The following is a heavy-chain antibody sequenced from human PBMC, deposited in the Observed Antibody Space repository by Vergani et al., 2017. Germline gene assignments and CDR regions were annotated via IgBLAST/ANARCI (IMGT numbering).Heavy chain of an antibody. Sequence: EVQLVESGGGLVQPGRSLRLSCAASGFTFDDYAMHWVRQAPGKGLEWVSGISWNSGSIGYADSVKGRFTISRDNAKNSLYLQMNSLRAEDMALYYCAKDWGEGYNYYYFDYWGQGTLVTVSS. V-gene: IGHV3-9*03. D-gene: IGHD5-24*01. J-gene: IGHJ4*02. CDR2: ISWNSGSI. CDR1: GFTFDDYA. CDR3: AKDWGEGYNYYYFDY.